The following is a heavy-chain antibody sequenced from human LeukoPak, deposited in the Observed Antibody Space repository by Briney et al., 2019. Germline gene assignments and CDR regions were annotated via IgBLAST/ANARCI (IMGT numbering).Heavy chain of an antibody. V-gene: IGHV3-21*01. D-gene: IGHD6-19*01. J-gene: IGHJ5*02. Sequence: PGGSLRLSCAASGFTFSSYSMNWVRQAPGKGLEWVSSISSSSSYIYYADSVKGRFTISRDNAKNSLYMQMNSLRAEDTAVYYCARDSLSVATNWFDPWGQGTLVTVSS. CDR1: GFTFSSYS. CDR2: ISSSSSYI. CDR3: ARDSLSVATNWFDP.